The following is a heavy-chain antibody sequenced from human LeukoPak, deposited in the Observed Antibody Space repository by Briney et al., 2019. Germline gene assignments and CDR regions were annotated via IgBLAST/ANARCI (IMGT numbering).Heavy chain of an antibody. V-gene: IGHV3-53*01. CDR1: GFTFSSNY. CDR2: IYSGGST. J-gene: IGHJ4*02. CDR3: ARENTMSLFDY. D-gene: IGHD3-10*02. Sequence: PGGSLRLSCAASGFTFSSNYMSWVRQAPGKGLEWVSVIYSGGSTYYADSVKGRFTISRDNSKNTLYLQMNSLRAEDTAVYYCARENTMSLFDYWGQGTLVTVSS.